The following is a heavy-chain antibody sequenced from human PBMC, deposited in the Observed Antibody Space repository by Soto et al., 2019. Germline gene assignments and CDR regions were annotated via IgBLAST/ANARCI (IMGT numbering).Heavy chain of an antibody. Sequence: EILPLTGTVAGGCMSSSSYDWGWIRQPPGQGLEWIGSIYYSGSTYYNPSLKSRVTISVDTSKNQFSLKLSSVTAADTAVYYCARHRTIVGAPTDRGQFDYWGQGTLVTVSS. D-gene: IGHD1-26*01. CDR3: ARHRTIVGAPTDRGQFDY. CDR1: GGCMSSSSYD. CDR2: IYYSGST. V-gene: IGHV4-39*01. J-gene: IGHJ4*02.